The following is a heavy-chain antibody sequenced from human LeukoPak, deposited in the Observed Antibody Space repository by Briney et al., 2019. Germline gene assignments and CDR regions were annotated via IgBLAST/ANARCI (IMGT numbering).Heavy chain of an antibody. J-gene: IGHJ4*02. V-gene: IGHV5-51*01. D-gene: IGHD3-9*01. Sequence: GESLMISCKGSGYSFTSYWIGWVRQMPGKGLEWMGIIYPGDSDTRYSPSFQGQVTISADKSISTAYLQWSSLKALDTAMYYCATGRGYFDWLFNYWGQGTLVTVSS. CDR3: ATGRGYFDWLFNY. CDR2: IYPGDSDT. CDR1: GYSFTSYW.